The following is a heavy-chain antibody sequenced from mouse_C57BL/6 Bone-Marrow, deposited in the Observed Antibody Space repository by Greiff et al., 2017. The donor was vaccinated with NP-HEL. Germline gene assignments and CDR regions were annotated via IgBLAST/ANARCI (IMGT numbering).Heavy chain of an antibody. Sequence: VMLVESGPGLVAPSQSLSITCTVSGFSLTSYAISWVRQPPGKGLEWLGVIWTGGGTNYNSALKSRLSISKDNSKSQVFLKMNSLQTDDTARYYCARGSFITTVVARNAMDYWGQGTSVTVSS. CDR1: GFSLTSYA. CDR2: IWTGGGT. CDR3: ARGSFITTVVARNAMDY. D-gene: IGHD1-1*01. J-gene: IGHJ4*01. V-gene: IGHV2-9-1*01.